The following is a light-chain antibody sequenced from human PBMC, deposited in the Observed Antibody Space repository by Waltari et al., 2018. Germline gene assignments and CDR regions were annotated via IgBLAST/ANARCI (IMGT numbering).Light chain of an antibody. V-gene: IGLV3-10*01. CDR3: YLTDSSGNPVV. CDR2: EDS. CDR1: ALSKKY. Sequence: SYELTQPPSVSVSPGQTARITCSGDALSKKYAYWYQQKSGQAPVLVIYEDSKRPSGIPERFSGSSSGTMATLTISGAQVEDEADYYCYLTDSSGNPVVFGGGTKVTAL. J-gene: IGLJ2*01.